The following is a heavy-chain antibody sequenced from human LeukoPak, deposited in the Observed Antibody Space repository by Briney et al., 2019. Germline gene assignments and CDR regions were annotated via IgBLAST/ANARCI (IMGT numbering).Heavy chain of an antibody. V-gene: IGHV4-59*01. CDR1: GGSISSYY. J-gene: IGHJ5*02. CDR3: ARVGLRVAAADP. D-gene: IGHD6-13*01. CDR2: IYYSGST. Sequence: PSETLSLTCTVSGGSISSYYWSWIRKPPGKGLEWIGYIYYSGSTNYNPSLKSRVTISVDTSKNQFSLKLSSVTAADTAVYYCARVGLRVAAADPWGQGTLVTVSS.